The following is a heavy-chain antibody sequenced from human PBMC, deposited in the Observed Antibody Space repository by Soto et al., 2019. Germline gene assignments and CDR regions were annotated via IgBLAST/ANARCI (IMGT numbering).Heavy chain of an antibody. Sequence: GASVKVSCKASGYTFTSYGISWVRQAPGQGLEWMGWISAYNGNTNYAQKLQGRVTMTTDTSTSTAYMELRSLRSDDTAVYYCASGPYGDYVFSGYYYYMAVWGKGTTVTVS. V-gene: IGHV1-18*01. D-gene: IGHD4-17*01. J-gene: IGHJ6*03. CDR2: ISAYNGNT. CDR3: ASGPYGDYVFSGYYYYMAV. CDR1: GYTFTSYG.